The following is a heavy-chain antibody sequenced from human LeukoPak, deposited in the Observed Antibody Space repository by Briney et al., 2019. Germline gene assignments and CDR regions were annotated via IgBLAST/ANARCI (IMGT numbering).Heavy chain of an antibody. D-gene: IGHD3-16*02. Sequence: GGSLRLSCAASGFTFSSYEMNWVRQAPGKGLEWVSYISSSGSTIYYADSVKGRFTISRDNAKNSLYLQMNSLRAEDTAVYYCARAPHFMITFGGVIVSPGWFDPWGQGTLVTVSS. CDR1: GFTFSSYE. J-gene: IGHJ5*02. CDR2: ISSSGSTI. CDR3: ARAPHFMITFGGVIVSPGWFDP. V-gene: IGHV3-48*03.